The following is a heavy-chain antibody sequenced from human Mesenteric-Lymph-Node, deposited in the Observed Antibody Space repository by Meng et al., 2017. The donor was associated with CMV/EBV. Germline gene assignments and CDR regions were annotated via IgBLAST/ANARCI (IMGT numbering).Heavy chain of an antibody. V-gene: IGHV3-11*04. CDR3: VKDRGVPYYESLTGYSYFDY. Sequence: GESLKISCAASGFTFSDYYMSWIRQAPGKGPEWVSYISSSGSSIYYADSVKGRFTISRDNAKNSLYLQMNSLRAEDTSVYYCVKDRGVPYYESLTGYSYFDYWGQGALVTVSS. J-gene: IGHJ4*02. CDR2: ISSSGSSI. D-gene: IGHD3-9*01. CDR1: GFTFSDYY.